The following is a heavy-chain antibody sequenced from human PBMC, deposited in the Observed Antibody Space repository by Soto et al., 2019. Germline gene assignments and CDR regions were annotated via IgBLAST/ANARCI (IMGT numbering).Heavy chain of an antibody. D-gene: IGHD4-17*01. Sequence: GGSLRLSCADSGFSFSTYSMSWVRQTPGKGLEWVSEINATGDRKYYADSVTGRLTISRDNYKKTHYLKMTSLRAEDTAIYYCATINGYFEXWGQGTPVTVSX. CDR3: ATINGYFEX. J-gene: IGHJ4*02. CDR1: GFSFSTYS. CDR2: INATGDRK. V-gene: IGHV3-23*01.